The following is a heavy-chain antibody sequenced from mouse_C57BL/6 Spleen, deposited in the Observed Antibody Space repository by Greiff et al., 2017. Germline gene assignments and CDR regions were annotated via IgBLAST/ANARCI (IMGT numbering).Heavy chain of an antibody. V-gene: IGHV5-4*03. CDR2: ISDGGSYT. CDR3: AARRRRTYFGY. CDR1: GFTFSSYA. J-gene: IGHJ2*01. Sequence: EVMLVESGGGLVKPGGSLKLSCAASGFTFSSYAMSWVRQTPEKRLEWVATISDGGSYTYYPDNVKGRFTISRANAKNNLYLKMSHLKSEDTAMDYCAARRRRTYFGYGGQGTTLTVSS.